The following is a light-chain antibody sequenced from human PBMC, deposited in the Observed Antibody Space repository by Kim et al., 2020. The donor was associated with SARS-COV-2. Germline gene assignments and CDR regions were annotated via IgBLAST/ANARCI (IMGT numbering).Light chain of an antibody. CDR2: LNNDGSH. Sequence: QLVLTQSPSASASLGASVRLTCTLSSGHSSYAIAWHQQQPEKGPRYLMKLNNDGSHTKGDGIPDRFSGSSSGAGRYLTISSLQSEDEADYYCQTSDTGIRVFGGGTQLTVL. CDR3: QTSDTGIRV. J-gene: IGLJ3*02. V-gene: IGLV4-69*01. CDR1: SGHSSYA.